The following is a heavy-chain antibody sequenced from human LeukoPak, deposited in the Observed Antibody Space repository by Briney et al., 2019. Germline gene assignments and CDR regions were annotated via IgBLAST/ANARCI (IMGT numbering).Heavy chain of an antibody. CDR2: INHSGST. Sequence: SETLSLTCAVYGGSFGDYYWSWIRQPPGKGLEWIGEINHSGSTNYNPSLKSRVTISVDTSKNQFSLKLSSVTAADTAVYYCAREYGSGSSYKRAYFDYWGQGTLVTVSS. D-gene: IGHD3-10*01. CDR1: GGSFGDYY. CDR3: AREYGSGSSYKRAYFDY. J-gene: IGHJ4*02. V-gene: IGHV4-34*01.